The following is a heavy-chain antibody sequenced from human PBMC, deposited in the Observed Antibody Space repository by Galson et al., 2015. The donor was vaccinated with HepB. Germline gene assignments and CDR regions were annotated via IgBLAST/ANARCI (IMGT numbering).Heavy chain of an antibody. CDR2: ISYDGSNK. Sequence: SLRLSCAASGFTFSSYGMHWVRQAPGKGLEGVAVISYDGSNKYYADSVKGRFTISRDNSKNTLYLQMNSLRAEDTAVYYCAKGNGSSWLYFGYWGQGTLVTVSS. V-gene: IGHV3-30*18. D-gene: IGHD6-13*01. CDR1: GFTFSSYG. CDR3: AKGNGSSWLYFGY. J-gene: IGHJ4*02.